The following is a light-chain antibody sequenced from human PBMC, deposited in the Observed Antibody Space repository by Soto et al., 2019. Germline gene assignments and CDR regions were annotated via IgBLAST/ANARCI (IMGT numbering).Light chain of an antibody. J-gene: IGLJ3*02. CDR1: STDVGANNY. V-gene: IGLV2-8*01. CDR2: EVT. Sequence: QSVLTQPPSASGSPGQSVTISCTGNSTDVGANNYVSWYQQHPGKAPKLVIYEVTKRPSGVPDRFSGSKSGNTASLTVSGLQTEDEAEYYCGSHAGNSNLVFGGGTKLTVL. CDR3: GSHAGNSNLV.